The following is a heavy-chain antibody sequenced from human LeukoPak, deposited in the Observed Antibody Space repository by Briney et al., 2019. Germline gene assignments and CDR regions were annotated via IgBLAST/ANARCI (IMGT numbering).Heavy chain of an antibody. CDR1: GVSVSSGSYY. D-gene: IGHD5-18*01. Sequence: SETLSLTCAVSGVSVSSGSYYWSWIRQPPGKGLEWIGEINHSGSTNYNPSLKSRVTISVDTSKNQFSLKLSSVTAADTAVYYCARGRWVQLWLFDYWGQGTLVTVSS. CDR3: ARGRWVQLWLFDY. J-gene: IGHJ4*02. V-gene: IGHV4-34*01. CDR2: INHSGST.